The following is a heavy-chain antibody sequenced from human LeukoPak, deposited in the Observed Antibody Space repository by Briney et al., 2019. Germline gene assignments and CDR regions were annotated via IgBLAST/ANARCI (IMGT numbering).Heavy chain of an antibody. CDR1: GFTFNNFD. CDR3: ARGLSRLWFGELYPWGAFDI. Sequence: AGGSLRPSCAASGFTFNNFDMHWVRQGTGKRLEWVSAIGTAADTYYSGSVKGRFTISRENAKNSLYLQMNSLRAGDTAVYYCARGLSRLWFGELYPWGAFDIWGQGTMVTVSS. D-gene: IGHD3-10*01. V-gene: IGHV3-13*01. CDR2: IGTAADT. J-gene: IGHJ3*02.